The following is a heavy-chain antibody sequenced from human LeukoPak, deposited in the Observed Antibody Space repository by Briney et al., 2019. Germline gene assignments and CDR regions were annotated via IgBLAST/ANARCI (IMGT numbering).Heavy chain of an antibody. J-gene: IGHJ4*02. CDR2: ISSSSSYI. CDR3: ARASIPLFDY. Sequence: GGSLRLSCAASGFTFSSYIMNWVRQAPGKGLEWVSSISSSSSYIYYADSVKGRFTISRDNAKNSLYLQMNSLRAEDTAVYYCARASIPLFDYWGQGTLVTVSS. CDR1: GFTFSSYI. V-gene: IGHV3-21*01.